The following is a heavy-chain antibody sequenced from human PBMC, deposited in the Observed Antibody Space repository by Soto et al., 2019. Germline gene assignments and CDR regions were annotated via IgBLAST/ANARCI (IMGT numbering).Heavy chain of an antibody. Sequence: QVQLQESGPGLVKPSETLSLTCTVSGGSVNTGSYYWSWIRQPPGKGLEWIGYIYYSGSTNYNPSLKSRVTISVDTSKNQDSLKLSSVTAADTAVYYCARWVPGSPNWFDPWGQGTLVTVSS. V-gene: IGHV4-61*01. CDR1: GGSVNTGSYY. J-gene: IGHJ5*02. CDR3: ARWVPGSPNWFDP. D-gene: IGHD1-1*01. CDR2: IYYSGST.